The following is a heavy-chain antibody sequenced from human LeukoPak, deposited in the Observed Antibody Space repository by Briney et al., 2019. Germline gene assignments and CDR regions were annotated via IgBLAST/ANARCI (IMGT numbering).Heavy chain of an antibody. J-gene: IGHJ4*02. Sequence: PGGSLRLSCAASGFTFSNAWMSWVRQAPGKGPEWVARISGRVDSSNYADSVKGRFTISRDNLKSTVDLQMDSLRADDTALYYCARGRNYGSGNYVFDYWGQGTLVTVSS. CDR3: ARGRNYGSGNYVFDY. CDR2: ISGRVDSS. V-gene: IGHV3-23*01. CDR1: GFTFSNAW. D-gene: IGHD3-16*01.